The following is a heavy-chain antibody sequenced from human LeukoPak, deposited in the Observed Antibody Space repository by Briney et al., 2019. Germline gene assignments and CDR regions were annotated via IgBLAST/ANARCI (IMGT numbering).Heavy chain of an antibody. V-gene: IGHV3-21*01. CDR1: EFTFTSYT. Sequence: PGGSLRLFCAASEFTFTSYTMNWVRQAPGKGLEWVSSISSSSSYIYYADSVKGRFTMSRDNAKNSLYLQMNSLRAEDTAVYYCARSGYNHEVFDYWGQGTLVTVSS. D-gene: IGHD5-12*01. J-gene: IGHJ4*02. CDR2: ISSSSSYI. CDR3: ARSGYNHEVFDY.